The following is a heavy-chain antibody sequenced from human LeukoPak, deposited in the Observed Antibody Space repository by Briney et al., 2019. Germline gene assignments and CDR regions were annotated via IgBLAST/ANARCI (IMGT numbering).Heavy chain of an antibody. D-gene: IGHD6-6*01. J-gene: IGHJ6*03. Sequence: ASVKVSCKASGYTFTSYDINWVRQATGQGLEWMGWMNPNSGNTGYAQKFQGRVTITRNTSISTAYMDLSSLRSEDTAVYYCARAAGSRAARPARYYYYYMDVWGKGTTVTVSS. CDR2: MNPNSGNT. V-gene: IGHV1-8*03. CDR3: ARAAGSRAARPARYYYYYMDV. CDR1: GYTFTSYD.